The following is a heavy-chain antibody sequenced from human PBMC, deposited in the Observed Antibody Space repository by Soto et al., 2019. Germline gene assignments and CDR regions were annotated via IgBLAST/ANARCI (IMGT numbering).Heavy chain of an antibody. V-gene: IGHV3-33*01. Sequence: GGSLRLSCSASGSIPRGYLMCRVRQDPGKGLEWVAVIRYDGSNINYADSVMGRFTISRDNSKNTLYLEMNSLRAEDTAVYYCARDGFFCSTFRGYLDYCCQRNFVSVSS. CDR1: GSIPRGYL. J-gene: IGHJ4*02. D-gene: IGHD2-2*01. CDR2: IRYDGSNI. CDR3: ARDGFFCSTFRGYLDY.